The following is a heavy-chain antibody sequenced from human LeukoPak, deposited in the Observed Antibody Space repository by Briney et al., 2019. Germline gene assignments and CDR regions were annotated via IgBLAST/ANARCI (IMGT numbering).Heavy chain of an antibody. V-gene: IGHV3-74*01. J-gene: IGHJ5*02. CDR2: INSDGSST. CDR3: ARVKWLGELWRGENWFDP. Sequence: PGGSLRLSCAASGFTFSSYWMHWVRQAPGKGLVWVSRINSDGSSTSYADSVKGRFTISRDNAKNTLYLQMNSLRAEDTAVYYCARVKWLGELWRGENWFDPWGQGTLVTVSS. D-gene: IGHD3-10*01. CDR1: GFTFSSYW.